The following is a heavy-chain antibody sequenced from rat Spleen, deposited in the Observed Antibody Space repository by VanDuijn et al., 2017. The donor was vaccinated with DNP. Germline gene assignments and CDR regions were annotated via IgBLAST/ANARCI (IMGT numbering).Heavy chain of an antibody. V-gene: IGHV5-20*01. CDR3: AKDQLGGNAMDA. Sequence: EVQLVESGGGLVQPGRSLKLSCAASGFIFSDYYMAWVRQAPTKGLEWVASISYDGGGTYYRDSVKGRFTISRDNAKSSLYLQMDSLRSEDTATYYCAKDQLGGNAMDAWGQGTSVTVSS. CDR2: ISYDGGGT. D-gene: IGHD5-1*01. J-gene: IGHJ4*01. CDR1: GFIFSDYY.